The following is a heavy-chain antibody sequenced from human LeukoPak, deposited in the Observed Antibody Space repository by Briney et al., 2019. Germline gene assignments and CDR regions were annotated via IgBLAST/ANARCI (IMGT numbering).Heavy chain of an antibody. J-gene: IGHJ4*02. CDR1: GGSINTYY. CDR2: NHYSGST. CDR3: ARCAVTTTGYYFDY. V-gene: IGHV4-59*01. D-gene: IGHD4-17*01. Sequence: SETLSLTCTVSGGSINTYYWSWIRQPPGKGLEWIGYNHYSGSTNYNPSLKSRVTISVDPSKNQFSLKLSSVTAADTAVYYCARCAVTTTGYYFDYWGQGTLVTVSS.